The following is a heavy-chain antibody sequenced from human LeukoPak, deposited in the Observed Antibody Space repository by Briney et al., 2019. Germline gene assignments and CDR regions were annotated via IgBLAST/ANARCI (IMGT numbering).Heavy chain of an antibody. V-gene: IGHV3-23*01. J-gene: IGHJ6*03. CDR2: ISGSGGST. Sequence: GGSLRLSCAASGFTFSSYAMSWVRQAPGKGLEWVSAISGSGGSTYYADSVKGRFTISRDNSKNTLYLQMNSLRAEDTAVYYCAKQGGGGPFYYYYYMDVWGKGTTVTVSS. CDR1: GFTFSSYA. D-gene: IGHD3-16*01. CDR3: AKQGGGGPFYYYYYMDV.